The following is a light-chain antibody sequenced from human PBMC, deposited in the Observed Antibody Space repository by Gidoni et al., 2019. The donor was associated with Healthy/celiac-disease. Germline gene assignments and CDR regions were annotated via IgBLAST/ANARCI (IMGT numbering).Light chain of an antibody. CDR1: QSLLHSNGYNY. CDR2: LGS. CDR3: MQVLQTSWT. V-gene: IGKV2-28*01. Sequence: IVMTQYPLSLPVTPGEPASISCRSSQSLLHSNGYNYLDLYLQKPGQSPQLLIYLGSNRASGVPDRFSGSGSGTDFTLKISRVAAEDVGVYYCMQVLQTSWTFGQGTKVEIK. J-gene: IGKJ1*01.